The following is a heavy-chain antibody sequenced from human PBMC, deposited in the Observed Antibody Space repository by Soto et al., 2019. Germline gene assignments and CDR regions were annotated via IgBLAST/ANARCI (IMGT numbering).Heavy chain of an antibody. CDR1: GGSISSGGYY. J-gene: IGHJ6*02. Sequence: SETLSLTCTVSGGSISSGGYYWSWIRQHPGKGLEWIGYIYYSGSSYYNPSLKSRVTISVDTSKNQFPLKLSSVTAADTAVYYCARDGPYSNYYYYGMDVWGQGTTVTVSS. CDR2: IYYSGSS. D-gene: IGHD4-4*01. CDR3: ARDGPYSNYYYYGMDV. V-gene: IGHV4-31*03.